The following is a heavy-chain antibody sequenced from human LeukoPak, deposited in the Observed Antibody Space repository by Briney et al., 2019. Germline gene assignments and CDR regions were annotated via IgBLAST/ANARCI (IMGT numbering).Heavy chain of an antibody. D-gene: IGHD3-22*01. V-gene: IGHV3-21*01. CDR1: GFTFSSYS. J-gene: IGHJ3*02. CDR2: ISSSSSYI. CDR3: ASDLGGYDSSGYPDVRAFDI. Sequence: PGGSLRLSCAASGFTFSSYSMNWVRQAPGKGLEWVSSISSSSSYIYYADSVKGRFTISRDNAKNSLYLQMNSLRAEDTAVYYCASDLGGYDSSGYPDVRAFDIWGQGTMVTVSS.